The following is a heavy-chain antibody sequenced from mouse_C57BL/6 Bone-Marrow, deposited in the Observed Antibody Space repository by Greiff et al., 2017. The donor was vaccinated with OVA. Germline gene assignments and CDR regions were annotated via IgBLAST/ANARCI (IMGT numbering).Heavy chain of an antibody. CDR1: GFTFSSCA. V-gene: IGHV5-9-1*02. CDR3: TRDGNYAMDY. Sequence: EVQGVESGEGLVKPGGSLKLSCAASGFTFSSCAMSWVRQTPEKRLEWVAYISSGGDYSYYADTVKGRFTISRDNARNTLYLQMSSLKSEDTAMYYCTRDGNYAMDYWGQGTSVTVSS. J-gene: IGHJ4*01. D-gene: IGHD2-1*01. CDR2: ISSGGDYS.